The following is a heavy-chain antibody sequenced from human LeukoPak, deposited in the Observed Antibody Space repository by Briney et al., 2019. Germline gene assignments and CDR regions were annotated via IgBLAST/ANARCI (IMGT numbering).Heavy chain of an antibody. CDR1: GFTFSSYG. J-gene: IGHJ3*02. CDR2: IRYDGSNK. CDR3: KKDPGTTIVAFDI. Sequence: GGSLRLSCAASGFTFSSYGTHWVRKAPGKGLEWVAFIRYDGSNKYYADSVKGRFTISRDNSKNTLHLQMNSLRAEDTAVYYCKKDPGTTIVAFDIWGQGTMVTVSS. D-gene: IGHD3-22*01. V-gene: IGHV3-30*02.